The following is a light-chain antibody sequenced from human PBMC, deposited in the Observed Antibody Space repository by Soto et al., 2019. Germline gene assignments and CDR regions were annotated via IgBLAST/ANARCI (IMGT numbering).Light chain of an antibody. CDR2: GAS. CDR1: QSVSSY. J-gene: IGKJ1*01. CDR3: QQYGSSPRT. V-gene: IGKV3-20*01. Sequence: EIVLTQSPGTLSLSPGERATLSCRASQSVSSYLAWYQQKPGQAPRLLIYGASSRGTGIPDRFSGSGSGTDSTLTISRLEPEDFAVYYCQQYGSSPRTFGQGTKVDIK.